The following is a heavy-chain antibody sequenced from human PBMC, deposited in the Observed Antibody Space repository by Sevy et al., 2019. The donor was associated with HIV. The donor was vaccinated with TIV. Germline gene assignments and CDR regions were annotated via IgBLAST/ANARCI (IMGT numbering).Heavy chain of an antibody. CDR2: MRKDGLTT. CDR1: IFTFNIYG. V-gene: IGHV3-30*02. Sequence: GGSLRLSCAASIFTFNIYGMQWVRQAPGKGLEWVAYMRKDGLTTYYADSVKGRFTISRDSSKNTLYLQMNSLRIEDAALYYGTRETTYYDASGPVPGDIWGQGTMVTVSS. CDR3: TRETTYYDASGPVPGDI. D-gene: IGHD3-16*01. J-gene: IGHJ3*02.